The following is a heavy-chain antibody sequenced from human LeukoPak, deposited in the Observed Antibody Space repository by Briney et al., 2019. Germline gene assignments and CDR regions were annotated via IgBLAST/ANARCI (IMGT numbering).Heavy chain of an antibody. Sequence: SETLSLTCTVSGGSISSYYWSWIRQPPGKGLEWIGYIYYSGSTNDNPSLKSRVTISVDTSKNQFSLKLSSVTAADTAVYYCRGVTMVRGVRVVDYWGQGTLVTVSS. J-gene: IGHJ4*02. CDR1: GGSISSYY. CDR3: RGVTMVRGVRVVDY. D-gene: IGHD3-10*01. CDR2: IYYSGST. V-gene: IGHV4-59*08.